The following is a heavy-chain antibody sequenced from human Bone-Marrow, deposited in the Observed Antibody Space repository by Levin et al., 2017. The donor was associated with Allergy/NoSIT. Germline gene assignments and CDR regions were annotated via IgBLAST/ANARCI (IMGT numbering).Heavy chain of an antibody. J-gene: IGHJ4*02. Sequence: SGGSLRLSCVGSGFTFSNYSLNWVRQAPGKGLEWVSFISETSSYKYQADSLKGRFTISRDNARNSLYLQMDSLRVEDTAIYYCARDGVLSAGTPFYFDYWGQGTLVTVSS. D-gene: IGHD6-13*01. CDR2: ISETSSYK. CDR1: GFTFSNYS. CDR3: ARDGVLSAGTPFYFDY. V-gene: IGHV3-21*01.